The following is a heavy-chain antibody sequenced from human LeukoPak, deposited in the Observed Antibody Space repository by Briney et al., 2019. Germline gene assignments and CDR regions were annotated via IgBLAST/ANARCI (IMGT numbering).Heavy chain of an antibody. CDR2: ISGSGGST. D-gene: IGHD3-22*01. V-gene: IGHV3-23*01. J-gene: IGHJ1*01. CDR1: GFTFSSYA. Sequence: GGSLRLSCAASGFTFSSYAMSWVRQAPGEGLEWVSAISGSGGSTYYADSVKGRFTISRDNSKNTLYLQMNSLRAEDTAVYYCATDLDSGFSYVRSFQHWGQGTLVTVSS. CDR3: ATDLDSGFSYVRSFQH.